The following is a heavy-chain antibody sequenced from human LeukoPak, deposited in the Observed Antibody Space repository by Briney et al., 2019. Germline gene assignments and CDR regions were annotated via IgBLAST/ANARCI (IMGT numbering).Heavy chain of an antibody. CDR2: ISYDGSNE. J-gene: IGHJ5*02. CDR1: GSIFTTYG. Sequence: PGGSLRLSCATSGSIFTTYGIHWVRQAPGKGLEWVAVISYDGSNEFYTDSVKGRFTMSRDNSKNTLYLQMNSLRSDDTAVYYCAKDLAVAGYNWFDPWGQGTLVTVSS. CDR3: AKDLAVAGYNWFDP. V-gene: IGHV3-30*18. D-gene: IGHD6-19*01.